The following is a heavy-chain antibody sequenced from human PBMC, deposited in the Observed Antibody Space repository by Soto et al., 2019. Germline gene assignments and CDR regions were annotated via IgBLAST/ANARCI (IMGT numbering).Heavy chain of an antibody. J-gene: IGHJ4*02. Sequence: EVQLLESGGGLVQPGGSLRLSCAASGFTFSSYAMSWVRQAPGKGLEWVSAISGSGGSTYYADSVKGRFTISRDNSKNTRDLQMNRLRAEDTAVYYCAKVSPPGVVVTTSPWAPFDYWGQGTLVTVSS. CDR3: AKVSPPGVVVTTSPWAPFDY. D-gene: IGHD2-21*02. CDR2: ISGSGGST. CDR1: GFTFSSYA. V-gene: IGHV3-23*01.